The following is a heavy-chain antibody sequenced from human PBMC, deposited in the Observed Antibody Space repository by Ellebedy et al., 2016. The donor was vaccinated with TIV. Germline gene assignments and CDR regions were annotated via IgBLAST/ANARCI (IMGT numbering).Heavy chain of an antibody. D-gene: IGHD5-18*01. V-gene: IGHV3-13*01. CDR3: ARVRFGDTAVDY. CDR1: GFTFRSYD. J-gene: IGHJ4*02. Sequence: GGSLRLSCAASGFTFRSYDMHWVRRATGKGLEWVSAIGTAGDTYYPGSVKGRFTISRENAKNSLYLQMNSLRAEDTAVYYCARVRFGDTAVDYWGQGTLVTVSS. CDR2: IGTAGDT.